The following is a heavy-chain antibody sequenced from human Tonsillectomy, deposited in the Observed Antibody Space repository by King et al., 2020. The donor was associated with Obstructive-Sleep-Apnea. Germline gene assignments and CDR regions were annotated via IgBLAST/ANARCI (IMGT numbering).Heavy chain of an antibody. CDR3: ARDGGDPVYHDYNFDY. CDR1: GFSLTTSGMC. CDR2: IDWDDGK. Sequence: VTLKESGPALVKPTQTLTLTCTFSGFSLTTSGMCVSWIRQPPGKALEWLARIDWDDGKYYSTSLKTRLTISKDTSKNQVVLTMTNMDPVDTATYYCARDGGDPVYHDYNFDYWGQGTLVTVSS. D-gene: IGHD5-24*01. J-gene: IGHJ4*02. V-gene: IGHV2-70*11.